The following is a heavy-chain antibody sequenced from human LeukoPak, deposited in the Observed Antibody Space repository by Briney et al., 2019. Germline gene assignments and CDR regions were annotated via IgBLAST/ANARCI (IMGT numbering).Heavy chain of an antibody. D-gene: IGHD3-10*01. CDR2: ISYDGSNK. Sequence: GRSLRLSCAASGFTFSSYAMHWVRQAPGKGLEWVAVISYDGSNKYYADSVKGRFTISRDNSKNTLYPQMNSLRAEDTAVYYCARGDLGGFGLTAEYFQHWGQGTLVTVSS. V-gene: IGHV3-30*04. J-gene: IGHJ1*01. CDR3: ARGDLGGFGLTAEYFQH. CDR1: GFTFSSYA.